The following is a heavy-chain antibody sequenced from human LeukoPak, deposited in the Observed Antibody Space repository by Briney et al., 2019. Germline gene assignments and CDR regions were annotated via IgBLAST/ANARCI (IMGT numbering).Heavy chain of an antibody. D-gene: IGHD2-15*01. J-gene: IGHJ4*02. CDR3: ARAYCSGGSCYSDY. V-gene: IGHV4-59*01. Sequence: SETLSPTCTVSGGPISSYYWSWIRQPPGKGLEWIGYIYYSGSTNYNPSLKSRVTISVDTSKNQFSLKLSSVTAADTAVYYCARAYCSGGSCYSDYWGQGTLVTVPS. CDR1: GGPISSYY. CDR2: IYYSGST.